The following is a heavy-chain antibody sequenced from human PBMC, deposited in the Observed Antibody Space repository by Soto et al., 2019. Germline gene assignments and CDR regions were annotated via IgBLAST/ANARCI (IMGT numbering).Heavy chain of an antibody. Sequence: GGSLRLSCAASGFTFSNFWMDWVRQAPGKGLEWVANINPDGSEKQYVDSVKGRFTISRDNAKNSLYLQMSSLTAEDSALYYCSRSLDSWGQGTRVTSPQ. J-gene: IGHJ4*02. CDR1: GFTFSNFW. CDR3: SRSLDS. V-gene: IGHV3-7*01. CDR2: INPDGSEK.